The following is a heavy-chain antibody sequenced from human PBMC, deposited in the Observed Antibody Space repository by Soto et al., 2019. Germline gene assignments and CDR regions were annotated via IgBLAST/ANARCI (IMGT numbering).Heavy chain of an antibody. V-gene: IGHV3-30*18. D-gene: IGHD4-17*01. J-gene: IGHJ4*02. CDR3: AKDGLNNDYGDYFDY. CDR1: GFTFSSYG. CDR2: ISYDGSNK. Sequence: SLRLSCAASGFTFSSYGMHWVRQAPGKGLEWVAVISYDGSNKYYADSVKGRFTISRDNSKNTLYLQMNSLRAEDTAVYYCAKDGLNNDYGDYFDYWGQGTLVTVSS.